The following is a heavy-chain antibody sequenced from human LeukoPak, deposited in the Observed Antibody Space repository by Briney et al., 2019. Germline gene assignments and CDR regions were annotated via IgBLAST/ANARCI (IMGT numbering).Heavy chain of an antibody. CDR1: GFTFDDYA. CDR3: AKPGGYTGPDDAFDI. Sequence: PGGSLRLSCAASGFTFDDYAMHWVRQAPGKGLEWVSGISWNSGSIGYADSVKGRFTISRDNAKNSLYLQMNSLRAEDTALYYCAKPGGYTGPDDAFDIWGQGTMVTVSS. CDR2: ISWNSGSI. D-gene: IGHD3-16*02. V-gene: IGHV3-9*01. J-gene: IGHJ3*02.